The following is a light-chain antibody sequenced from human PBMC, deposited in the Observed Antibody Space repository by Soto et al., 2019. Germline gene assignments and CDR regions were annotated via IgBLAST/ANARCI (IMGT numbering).Light chain of an antibody. CDR2: DAS. V-gene: IGKV3-11*01. CDR3: QQRSNWPPEVT. Sequence: EIVLTQSPDTLSLSPGERATLSCRASQSVSSSLVWYQQKPGQAPRLLIYDASNRATGIPARFSGSGSGTDFTITISSLEPEDFAVYYCQQRSNWPPEVTFGPGTKVDIK. CDR1: QSVSSS. J-gene: IGKJ3*01.